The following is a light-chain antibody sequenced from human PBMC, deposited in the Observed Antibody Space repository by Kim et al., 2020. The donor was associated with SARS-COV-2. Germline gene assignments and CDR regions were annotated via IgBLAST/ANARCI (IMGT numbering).Light chain of an antibody. CDR3: QQYRTYSRT. Sequence: DIQMTQSPNTLPASIGDRVNITCRASQSIDTWLAWYQQKLGKAPNLLIYKASILERGVPSRFSGSGYGTEFTLTISCLQPDDFATYYCQQYRTYSRTSGEGTKVDIK. J-gene: IGKJ1*01. V-gene: IGKV1-5*03. CDR1: QSIDTW. CDR2: KAS.